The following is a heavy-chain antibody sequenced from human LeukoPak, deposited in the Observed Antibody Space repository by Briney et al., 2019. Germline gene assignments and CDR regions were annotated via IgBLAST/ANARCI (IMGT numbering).Heavy chain of an antibody. Sequence: PGGSLRLSCAASGFTFSTYAMTWVRQPPGKGLEWIGYIFYSGSTYYNPSLKSRISISVDTSKNQFSLKLSSLTAADTAVYYCARQRDWGFGSFLDYWGQGTLVTVSS. J-gene: IGHJ4*02. D-gene: IGHD7-27*01. V-gene: IGHV4-59*08. CDR1: GFTFSTYA. CDR3: ARQRDWGFGSFLDY. CDR2: IFYSGST.